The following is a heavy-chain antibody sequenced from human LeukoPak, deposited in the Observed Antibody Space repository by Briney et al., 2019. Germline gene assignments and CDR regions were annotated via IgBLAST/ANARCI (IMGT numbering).Heavy chain of an antibody. V-gene: IGHV3-30-3*01. CDR1: GFTFSSYA. Sequence: PGRSLRLSCAASGFTFSSYAMHWVRQAPGKGLEWVAVISYDGSNKYYADSVKGRFTISRVNSKNTLYLQMNSLRAEDTAVYYCARDQSLDVWGKGTTVTVSS. J-gene: IGHJ6*04. CDR2: ISYDGSNK. CDR3: ARDQSLDV.